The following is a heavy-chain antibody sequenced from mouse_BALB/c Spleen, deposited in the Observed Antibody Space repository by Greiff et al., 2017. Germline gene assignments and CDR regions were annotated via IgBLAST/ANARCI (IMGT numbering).Heavy chain of an antibody. Sequence: EVKLVESGGGLVKPGGSLKLSCAASGFTFSSYAMSWVRQTPEKRLEWVATISSGGSYTYYPDSVKGRFTISRDNAKNTLYLQMSSLSSEDTAMYYCAREGYYGNFDYWGQGTTLTVSS. CDR2: ISSGGSYT. D-gene: IGHD2-1*01. J-gene: IGHJ2*01. V-gene: IGHV5-9-3*01. CDR3: AREGYYGNFDY. CDR1: GFTFSSYA.